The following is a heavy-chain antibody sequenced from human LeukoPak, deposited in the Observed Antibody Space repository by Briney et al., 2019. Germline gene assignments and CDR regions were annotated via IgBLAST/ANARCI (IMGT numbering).Heavy chain of an antibody. Sequence: PGGSLRLSCAASGFTVSSNYMSWVRQAPGKGLEWVSLIYSGGSTKYADSVKGRFTISRDNSKNTLYLQMNSLRAEDTAVYYCAKAPLYPSGDAFDIWGQGTMVTVSS. CDR2: IYSGGST. CDR1: GFTVSSNY. V-gene: IGHV3-53*01. D-gene: IGHD3-16*02. CDR3: AKAPLYPSGDAFDI. J-gene: IGHJ3*02.